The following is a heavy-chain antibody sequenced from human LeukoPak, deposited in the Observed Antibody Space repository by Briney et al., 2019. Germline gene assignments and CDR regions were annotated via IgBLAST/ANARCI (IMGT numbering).Heavy chain of an antibody. Sequence: ASVRVSCKAAGYALTDYYMHWVRQAPGQGPEYMGWINTKNGVTKYTQKFQGRVTMTRVTSVNTVYMELSNLRSDDTAMYYCARGIRVRQPALARHWSDPWGQGALVTVSS. D-gene: IGHD1-14*01. CDR3: ARGIRVRQPALARHWSDP. J-gene: IGHJ5*02. V-gene: IGHV1-2*02. CDR1: GYALTDYY. CDR2: INTKNGVT.